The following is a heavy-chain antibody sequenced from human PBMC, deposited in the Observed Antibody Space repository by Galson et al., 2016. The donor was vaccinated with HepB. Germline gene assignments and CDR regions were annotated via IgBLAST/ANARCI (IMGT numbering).Heavy chain of an antibody. CDR3: ARARDATTVNWYFDL. CDR1: GGSISGYY. D-gene: IGHD4-17*01. Sequence: SETLSLTCTVSGGSISGYYWSWIRQPPGKRLEWIGYIHYTGSTKYNPSLKSRVTISVDTSKNQFSLKLSSVTAADTAVYYCARARDATTVNWYFDLWGRGTLVSVSS. J-gene: IGHJ2*01. CDR2: IHYTGST. V-gene: IGHV4-59*01.